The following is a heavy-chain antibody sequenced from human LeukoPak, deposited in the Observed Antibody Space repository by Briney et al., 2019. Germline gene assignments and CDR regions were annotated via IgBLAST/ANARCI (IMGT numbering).Heavy chain of an antibody. CDR2: IYSGGST. CDR1: GFPFSSYA. CDR3: AREEYYYDSSGYYRWFDP. Sequence: GSLRLSCAASGFPFSSYAMSWVRQAPGKGLEWVSVIYSGGSTYYADSVKGRFTISRDNSKNTLYLQMNSLRAEDTAVYYCAREEYYYDSSGYYRWFDPWGQGTLVTVSS. D-gene: IGHD3-22*01. V-gene: IGHV3-53*01. J-gene: IGHJ5*02.